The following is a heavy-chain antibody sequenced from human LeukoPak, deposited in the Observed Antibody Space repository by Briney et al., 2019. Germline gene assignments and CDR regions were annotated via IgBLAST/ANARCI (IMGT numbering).Heavy chain of an antibody. D-gene: IGHD3-10*01. CDR3: ARITDMVRGVISYYYYYMDV. V-gene: IGHV4-39*07. J-gene: IGHJ6*03. CDR2: IYHSGST. Sequence: SETLSLTCTVSGGSISSSSYYWGWIRQPPGKGLEWIGSIYHSGSTYYNPSLKSRVTISVDTSKNQFSLRLSSVTAADTAVYYCARITDMVRGVISYYYYYMDVWGKGTTVTVSS. CDR1: GGSISSSSYY.